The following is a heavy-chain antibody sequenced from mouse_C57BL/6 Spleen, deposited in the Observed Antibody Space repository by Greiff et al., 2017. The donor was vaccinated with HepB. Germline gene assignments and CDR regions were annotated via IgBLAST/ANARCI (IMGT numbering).Heavy chain of an antibody. Sequence: QVQLKQPGAELVRPGSSVKLSCEASGYTFTSYWMHWVKQRPIQGLEWIGNIDPSDSETHYNQKFKDKATLTVDKSSSTAYMQLSSLTSEDSAVYYCARILSYAMDYWGQGTSVTVSS. CDR3: ARILSYAMDY. J-gene: IGHJ4*01. V-gene: IGHV1-52*01. CDR1: GYTFTSYW. CDR2: IDPSDSET.